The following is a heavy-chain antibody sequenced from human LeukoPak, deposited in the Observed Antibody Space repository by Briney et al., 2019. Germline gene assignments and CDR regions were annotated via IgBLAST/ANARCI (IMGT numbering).Heavy chain of an antibody. V-gene: IGHV3-23*01. CDR3: AKGRGSDRDGFNFSGFRSAMPFPDS. D-gene: IGHD5-24*01. J-gene: IGHJ5*01. Sequence: GRSLRLSCAASGFTFSSYAMSWVRQAPGKGLEWVSAISGSGGSTYYADSVKGRSTISRDNSKNTLSLQMNSLRAEDTALYYCAKGRGSDRDGFNFSGFRSAMPFPDSWGQGTLVTVSS. CDR1: GFTFSSYA. CDR2: ISGSGGST.